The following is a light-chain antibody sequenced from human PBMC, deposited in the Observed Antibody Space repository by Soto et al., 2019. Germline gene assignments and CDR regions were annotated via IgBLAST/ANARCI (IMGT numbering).Light chain of an antibody. Sequence: EIVLTQSPGTLSLSPGERATLSCRASQSVTSSYLAWYQQKPGQAPRLLIYGASSRATGIPDRFSGSESGTDFTLTISRLEPEDFAVYYCHQYGSSPWTFDQGTKVEIK. V-gene: IGKV3-20*01. CDR2: GAS. J-gene: IGKJ1*01. CDR1: QSVTSSY. CDR3: HQYGSSPWT.